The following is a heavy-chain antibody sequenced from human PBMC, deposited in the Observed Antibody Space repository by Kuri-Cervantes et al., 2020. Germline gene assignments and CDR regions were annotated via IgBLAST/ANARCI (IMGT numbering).Heavy chain of an antibody. D-gene: IGHD5-18*01. V-gene: IGHV3-21*01. CDR1: GFTFSSYS. J-gene: IGHJ4*02. CDR3: ARDQGYSYGSTYYFDY. Sequence: GESLKISCAASGFTFSSYSMNWVRQAPGKGLEWVSSISSSSSYIYYADSVKGRFTISRDNAKNSLYLQMNSLRAEDTAVYYCARDQGYSYGSTYYFDYWGQGTLVTVSS. CDR2: ISSSSSYI.